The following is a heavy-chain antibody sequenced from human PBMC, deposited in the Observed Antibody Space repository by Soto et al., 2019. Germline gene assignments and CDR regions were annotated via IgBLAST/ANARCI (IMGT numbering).Heavy chain of an antibody. CDR2: TYSGGGT. Sequence: EVQLVESGGGLVQPGGSLRLSCAASGFTVSSKNMNWVRQAPGKGLEWVSVTYSGGGTYYADSVEGRFTISRDNSKDTLDLLMNSLRAEDTAVYFCATLSGPLDIWGQGTMVTVSS. CDR3: ATLSGPLDI. J-gene: IGHJ3*02. CDR1: GFTVSSKN. V-gene: IGHV3-66*04.